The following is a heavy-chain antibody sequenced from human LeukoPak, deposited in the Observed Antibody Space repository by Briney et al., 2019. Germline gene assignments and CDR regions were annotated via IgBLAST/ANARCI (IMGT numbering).Heavy chain of an antibody. CDR2: INHSGST. D-gene: IGHD2-2*01. CDR3: ASTERCSTTCPLDY. V-gene: IGHV4-34*01. Sequence: SETLSLTCAVYGGSFRGYYWSWIRQPPGKGLEWIGEINHSGSTNYNPSHKSRVTILLDTSMKKFSLKLNSVTAADTAVYYCASTERCSTTCPLDYWGQGTLVTVSS. CDR1: GGSFRGYY. J-gene: IGHJ4*02.